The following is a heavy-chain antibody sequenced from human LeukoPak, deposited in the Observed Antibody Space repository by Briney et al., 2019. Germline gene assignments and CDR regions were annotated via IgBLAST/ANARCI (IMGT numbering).Heavy chain of an antibody. D-gene: IGHD2-15*01. J-gene: IGHJ3*02. CDR1: GFTFSSYS. CDR2: ISSSSSTI. CDR3: ARGGPLDGPVGSLDI. V-gene: IGHV3-48*02. Sequence: SGGSLRLSCAASGFTFSSYSMNWVRQAPGKGLEWVSYISSSSSTIYYADSVKGRFTISRDNAKNSLYLQMNSLRDEDTAVYYWARGGPLDGPVGSLDIWGQGKMVTV.